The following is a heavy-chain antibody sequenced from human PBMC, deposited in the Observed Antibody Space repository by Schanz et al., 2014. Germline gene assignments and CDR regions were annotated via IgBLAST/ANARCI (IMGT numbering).Heavy chain of an antibody. V-gene: IGHV1-18*04. CDR3: ERGWGYDALTGYVF. CDR1: GYTFRHYG. J-gene: IGHJ4*02. Sequence: QVQLVQSGGEVKKPGASVKVSCKASGYTFRHYGISWLRQAPGQGLEWMGYISGYNGNTNYAPKVQDRVTMTTDTSKSTAYMELRSLRSDDTAVYYCERGWGYDALTGYVFWGQGTLVTVSS. CDR2: ISGYNGNT. D-gene: IGHD3-9*01.